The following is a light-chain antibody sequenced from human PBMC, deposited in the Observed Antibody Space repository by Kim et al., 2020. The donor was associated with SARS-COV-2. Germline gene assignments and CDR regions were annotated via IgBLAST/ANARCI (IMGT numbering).Light chain of an antibody. V-gene: IGKV3-15*01. CDR2: DAT. Sequence: SPGERSTLSCRASQTINNKLVWYQQKPGQAPRLLIYDATTRSTGVPAMFIGSGSETDFTLTISSLQSEDFAVYYCQQSYDWPPLSFGQGTKVDIK. J-gene: IGKJ1*01. CDR3: QQSYDWPPLS. CDR1: QTINNK.